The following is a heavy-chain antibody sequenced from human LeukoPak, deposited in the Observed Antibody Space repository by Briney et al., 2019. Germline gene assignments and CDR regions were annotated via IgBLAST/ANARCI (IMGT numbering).Heavy chain of an antibody. CDR3: PKDLDGITMVREDYYGMDV. Sequence: GGSLRLSCAASGFTFSRYAMSWVRQAPGKGLEWVSAISGSGGSTYYADSVKGRFTISRDNSKNTLYLQMNSLRAEDTAVYYCPKDLDGITMVREDYYGMDVWGQGTTLTVSS. J-gene: IGHJ6*02. CDR1: GFTFSRYA. CDR2: ISGSGGST. D-gene: IGHD3-10*01. V-gene: IGHV3-23*01.